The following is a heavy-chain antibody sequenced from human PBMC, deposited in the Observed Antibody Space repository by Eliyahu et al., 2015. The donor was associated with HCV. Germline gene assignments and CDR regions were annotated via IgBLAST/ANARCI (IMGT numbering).Heavy chain of an antibody. D-gene: IGHD3-3*01. J-gene: IGHJ6*02. CDR3: ARDRFLEWPNYYYYYGMDV. CDR2: INPNSGGT. CDR1: GYTFTGXX. Sequence: QVQLVQSGAEVKKPGASVKVSCKASGYTFTGXXMXXXRQAPGQGLXWMGWINPNSGGTNYAQXFQGRVTMTRDTSISTAYMELSRLRSDDTAVYYCARDRFLEWPNYYYYYGMDVWGQGTTDTVSS. V-gene: IGHV1-2*02.